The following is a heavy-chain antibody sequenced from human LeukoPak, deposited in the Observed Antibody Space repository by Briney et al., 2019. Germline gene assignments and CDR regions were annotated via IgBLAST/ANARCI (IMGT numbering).Heavy chain of an antibody. CDR1: GYTFTSYG. CDR3: AMNTAMATIDY. Sequence: GPVKVSCKASGYTFTSYGISWVRQAPGQGLEWMGWISAYNGNTNYAQKLQGRVTMTTDTSTSTAYMELRSLRSDDTAVYYCAMNTAMATIDYWGQGTLVTVSS. CDR2: ISAYNGNT. D-gene: IGHD5-18*01. V-gene: IGHV1-18*01. J-gene: IGHJ4*02.